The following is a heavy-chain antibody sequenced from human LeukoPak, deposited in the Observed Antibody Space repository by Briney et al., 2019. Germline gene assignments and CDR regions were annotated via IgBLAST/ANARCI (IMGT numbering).Heavy chain of an antibody. Sequence: GGSLRLSCAASGCSFNTYAMSWVRQAPGKGLEWVSAISNTGGSTYYADSVKGRFTISRDKSKNTLSLQMNSLRAEDTAVYYCAQQVGYCSSGSCYFTYWGQGTLVTVSS. CDR2: ISNTGGST. CDR3: AQQVGYCSSGSCYFTY. J-gene: IGHJ1*01. V-gene: IGHV3-23*01. D-gene: IGHD2-15*01. CDR1: GCSFNTYA.